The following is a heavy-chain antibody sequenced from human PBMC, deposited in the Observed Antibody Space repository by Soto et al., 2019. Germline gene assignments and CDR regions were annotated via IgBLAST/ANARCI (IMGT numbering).Heavy chain of an antibody. D-gene: IGHD3-22*01. Sequence: ASVKVSCKVSGYTLSELSMHWVRQAPGKGLEWMGGFDPEDGETIYAQKFQGRVTMTEDTSTDTAYMELSSLRSEDTAVYYCATIAYYYDSSGYNVFDYWGQGTLVTVSS. V-gene: IGHV1-24*01. CDR3: ATIAYYYDSSGYNVFDY. J-gene: IGHJ4*02. CDR2: FDPEDGET. CDR1: GYTLSELS.